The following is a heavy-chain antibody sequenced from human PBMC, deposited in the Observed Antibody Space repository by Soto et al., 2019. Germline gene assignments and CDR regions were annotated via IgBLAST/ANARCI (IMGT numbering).Heavy chain of an antibody. CDR3: ARYPNPTVAGLPFDL. V-gene: IGHV3-7*03. D-gene: IGHD6-19*01. J-gene: IGHJ4*02. Sequence: EVQLVESGGGLVQPGGSLRLSCAASGFTFSSYWMSWVRQAPGKGLEWAAHTRQDGGQEYYVDSVKGRFTISRDNAKNSLYLQMNSLRVEDTAVYYCARYPNPTVAGLPFDLWGQGTLVTVSS. CDR2: TRQDGGQE. CDR1: GFTFSSYW.